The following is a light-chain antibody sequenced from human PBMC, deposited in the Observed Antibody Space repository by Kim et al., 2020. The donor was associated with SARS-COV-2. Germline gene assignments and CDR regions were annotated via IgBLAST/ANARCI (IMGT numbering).Light chain of an antibody. J-gene: IGKJ4*01. V-gene: IGKV3-11*01. Sequence: EIVLTQSPATLSLSPGKRATLSCRASQSISTYLAWYQQKPGQAPRLLIYDASNRASGIPGRFSGSGSGTDFTLTISNLEPEDFAVYYCHHRSDWPLTFGGGTKVDIK. CDR2: DAS. CDR1: QSISTY. CDR3: HHRSDWPLT.